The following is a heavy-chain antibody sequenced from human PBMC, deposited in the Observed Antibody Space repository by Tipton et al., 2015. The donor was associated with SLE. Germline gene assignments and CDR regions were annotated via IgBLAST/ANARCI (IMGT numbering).Heavy chain of an antibody. D-gene: IGHD6-13*01. Sequence: TLSLTCAVYGGSISSYYWSWIRQPAGKGLEWIGRIYTSGSTNYNPSLKSRVTMSVDTSKNQFSLKLSSVTAADTAVYYCARYQQLVQVFDYWGQGTLVTVSS. CDR2: IYTSGST. CDR3: ARYQQLVQVFDY. CDR1: GGSISSYY. J-gene: IGHJ4*02. V-gene: IGHV4-59*10.